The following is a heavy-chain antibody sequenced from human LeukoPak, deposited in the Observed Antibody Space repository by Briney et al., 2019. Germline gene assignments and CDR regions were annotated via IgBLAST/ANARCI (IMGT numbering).Heavy chain of an antibody. J-gene: IGHJ4*02. CDR3: ARDTYNWNDEDYFDY. V-gene: IGHV1-69*04. CDR1: GGTFSSYA. CDR2: IIPILGIA. Sequence: GASVEVSCKASGGTFSSYAISWVRQAPGQGLEWMGRIIPILGIANYAQKFQGRVTITADKSTSTAYMELSSLRSEDTAVYYCARDTYNWNDEDYFDYWGQGTLVTVSS. D-gene: IGHD1-1*01.